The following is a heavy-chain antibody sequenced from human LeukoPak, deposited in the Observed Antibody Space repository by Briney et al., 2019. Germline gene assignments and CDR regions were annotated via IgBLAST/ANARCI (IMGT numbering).Heavy chain of an antibody. Sequence: PGGSLRLSCAASGFTSSNFWMSWVRQAPGKGLEWVANIKQDGSEKYYVDSVKGRFTISRDNAKNSLYLQMNSLRAEDTAVYYCARAYPRGVIAVAGNNYWGQGTLVTVSS. CDR3: ARAYPRGVIAVAGNNY. V-gene: IGHV3-7*01. D-gene: IGHD6-19*01. J-gene: IGHJ4*02. CDR1: GFTSSNFW. CDR2: IKQDGSEK.